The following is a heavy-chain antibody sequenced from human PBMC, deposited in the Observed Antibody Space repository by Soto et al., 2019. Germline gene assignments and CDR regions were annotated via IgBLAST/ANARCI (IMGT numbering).Heavy chain of an antibody. Sequence: EVQLVESGGGLVQPGESLRLSCAASGFTFSPFWMHWVRQAPGKGLEWVSHMNADGSTTLYADSVKGRFTISRDNAKNTLYRQMNSRRAEDTAVYYFVRDRGNPYSFDIWGQGTMVTVSS. J-gene: IGHJ3*02. CDR1: GFTFSPFW. V-gene: IGHV3-74*01. CDR3: VRDRGNPYSFDI. CDR2: MNADGSTT. D-gene: IGHD2-21*01.